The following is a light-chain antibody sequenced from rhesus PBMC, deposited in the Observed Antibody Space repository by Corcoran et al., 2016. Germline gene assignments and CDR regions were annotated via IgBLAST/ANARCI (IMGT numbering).Light chain of an antibody. J-gene: IGKJ3*01. CDR2: YAS. V-gene: IGKV1S16*01. Sequence: DIQMTQSPSSLSASVGDTVTITWRASQGISNYLAWYQQKPGKAPRPLIHYASNLEGGVPSRFSGNGYGTGCTLTCSSLQPGDFATYYFQRHNTSPFIFGPGTKLDIK. CDR1: QGISNY. CDR3: QRHNTSPFI.